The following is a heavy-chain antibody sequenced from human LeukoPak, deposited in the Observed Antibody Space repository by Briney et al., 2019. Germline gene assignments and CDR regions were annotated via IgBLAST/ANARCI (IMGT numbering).Heavy chain of an antibody. CDR2: MNPNSGNT. D-gene: IGHD5-18*01. CDR3: ARAVDTAPYYYYGMDV. V-gene: IGHV1-8*01. Sequence: GASVKVSCKASGYTFTSYDVNWVRQATGQGLEWMGWMNPNSGNTGYAQKFQGRVTMTRITSISTAYMELSSLRSEDTAVYYCARAVDTAPYYYYGMDVWGQGTTVTVSS. CDR1: GYTFTSYD. J-gene: IGHJ6*02.